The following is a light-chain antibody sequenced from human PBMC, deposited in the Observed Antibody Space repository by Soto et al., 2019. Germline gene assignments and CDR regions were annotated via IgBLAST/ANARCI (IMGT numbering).Light chain of an antibody. CDR1: QSVLYSSNNKNY. Sequence: DIVMTQSPDSLAVSLGERATINCKSSQSVLYSSNNKNYLAWYQQRPGQPAKLLIYLASTRESGVPDRFSGSGSGTDFTLTITSLQAEDVAVYYCQQYESTPPTFGQGTKLEIK. J-gene: IGKJ2*01. CDR3: QQYESTPPT. CDR2: LAS. V-gene: IGKV4-1*01.